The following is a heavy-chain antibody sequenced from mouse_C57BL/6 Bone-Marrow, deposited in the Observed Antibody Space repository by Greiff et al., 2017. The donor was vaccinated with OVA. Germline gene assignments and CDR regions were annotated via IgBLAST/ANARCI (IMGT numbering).Heavy chain of an antibody. CDR2: ISSGSSTI. V-gene: IGHV5-17*01. Sequence: EVMLVESGGGLVKPGGSLKLSCAASGFTFSDYGMHWVRQAPEKGLEWVAYISSGSSTIYYADTVKGRFTISRDNAKNTLYLQMSSLRSEDTALYYCARPLITTVVPHWYFDVWGTGTTVTVSS. D-gene: IGHD1-1*01. CDR3: ARPLITTVVPHWYFDV. CDR1: GFTFSDYG. J-gene: IGHJ1*03.